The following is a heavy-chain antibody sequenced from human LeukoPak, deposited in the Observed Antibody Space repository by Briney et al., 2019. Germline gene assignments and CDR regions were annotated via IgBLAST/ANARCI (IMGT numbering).Heavy chain of an antibody. CDR1: GFTFSGYT. CDR3: ARVQQPSGIQGYYYGMDV. Sequence: PGGSLRLSCAASGFTFSGYTMSWVRQAPGKGLEWVSSISRSSSYIYYADSVKGRFTVSRDNARNSHFLQMNSLRAEDTAVYYCARVQQPSGIQGYYYGMDVWGQGTTVTVSS. D-gene: IGHD6-13*01. J-gene: IGHJ6*02. CDR2: ISRSSSYI. V-gene: IGHV3-21*01.